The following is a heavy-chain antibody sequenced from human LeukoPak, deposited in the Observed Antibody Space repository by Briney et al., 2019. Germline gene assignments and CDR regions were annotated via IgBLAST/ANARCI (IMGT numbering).Heavy chain of an antibody. V-gene: IGHV3-21*01. CDR3: ARDTHSRYGGNENDY. CDR2: ISSSSSYI. Sequence: SGGSLRLSCAASGFTFGNFAMNWVRQAPGKGLEWVSSISSSSSYIYYADSVKGRFTISRDNAKNSLYLQMNSLRAEDTAVYYCARDTHSRYGGNENDYWGQGTLVTVSS. D-gene: IGHD4-23*01. CDR1: GFTFGNFA. J-gene: IGHJ4*02.